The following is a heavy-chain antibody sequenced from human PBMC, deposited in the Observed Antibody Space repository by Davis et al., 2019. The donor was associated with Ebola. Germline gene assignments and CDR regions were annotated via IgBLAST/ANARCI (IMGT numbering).Heavy chain of an antibody. CDR1: GFTFSSYS. Sequence: GESLKISCAASGFTFSSYSMNWVRQAPGKGLEWVSYISSSGSTIYYADSVKGRSTISRDNAKNSLYLQMNSLRAEDTAVYYCARGYSYGDYWGQGTLVTVSS. J-gene: IGHJ4*02. CDR3: ARGYSYGDY. CDR2: ISSSGSTI. V-gene: IGHV3-48*04. D-gene: IGHD5-18*01.